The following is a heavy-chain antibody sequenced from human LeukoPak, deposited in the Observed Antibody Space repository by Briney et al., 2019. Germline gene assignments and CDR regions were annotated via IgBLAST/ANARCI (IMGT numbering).Heavy chain of an antibody. J-gene: IGHJ3*02. D-gene: IGHD6-13*01. Sequence: ASVKVSCKASGYTFTGYYMHWVRQAPGQGLEWMGIINPSGGSTSYAQKFQGRVTMTRDMSTSTVYMELSCLRSEDTAVYYCAREAGTADAFDIWGQGTMATVSS. V-gene: IGHV1-46*01. CDR3: AREAGTADAFDI. CDR1: GYTFTGYY. CDR2: INPSGGST.